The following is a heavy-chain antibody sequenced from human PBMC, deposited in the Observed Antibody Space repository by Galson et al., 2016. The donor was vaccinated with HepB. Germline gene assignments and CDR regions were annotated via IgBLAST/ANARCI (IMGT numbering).Heavy chain of an antibody. CDR3: ARGDGSGMHQSPDY. J-gene: IGHJ4*02. CDR1: GDSVSSNSAA. Sequence: CAISGDSVSSNSAAWNWIRQSPSRGLEWLGRTYYKSKWHDDYAVSVESRIIINPDTSKNQFSLHLNSVTPEDTAVYYCARGDGSGMHQSPDYWGQGTLVTVSS. D-gene: IGHD3-10*01. CDR2: TYYKSKWHD. V-gene: IGHV6-1*01.